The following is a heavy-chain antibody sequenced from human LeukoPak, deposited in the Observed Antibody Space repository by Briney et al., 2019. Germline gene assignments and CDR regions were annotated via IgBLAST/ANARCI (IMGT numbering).Heavy chain of an antibody. Sequence: GASVKVSCKASGGTFSSYAISWVRQAPGQGLEWMGRIIPIFGTANYAQKFQGRVTITTDESTSTAYMELRSLRSDDTAVYYCAREKYSSSWYALDYWGQGTLVTVSS. J-gene: IGHJ4*02. V-gene: IGHV1-69*05. D-gene: IGHD6-13*01. CDR3: AREKYSSSWYALDY. CDR2: IIPIFGTA. CDR1: GGTFSSYA.